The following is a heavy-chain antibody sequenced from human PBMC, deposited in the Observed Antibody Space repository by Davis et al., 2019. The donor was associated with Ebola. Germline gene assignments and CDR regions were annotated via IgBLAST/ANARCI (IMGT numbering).Heavy chain of an antibody. J-gene: IGHJ5*02. Sequence: GGSPKLPRKGSGYRFTNYWIGRVRQMPGKGLEWMGIIYPGDSDTRYSPSFQGQVTISADKSISTAYLQWSSLKASDTAMYDCARQVLNWFDPWGQGTLVTVSS. CDR2: IYPGDSDT. CDR3: ARQVLNWFDP. CDR1: GYRFTNYW. V-gene: IGHV5-51*01.